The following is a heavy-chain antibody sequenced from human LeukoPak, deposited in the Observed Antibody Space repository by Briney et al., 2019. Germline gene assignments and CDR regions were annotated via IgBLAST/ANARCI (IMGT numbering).Heavy chain of an antibody. CDR2: IWYDGSNK. CDR1: GFTFSSYG. CDR3: AKRYNSEYLAPVQN. D-gene: IGHD1-1*01. Sequence: GRSLRLSCAASGFTFSSYGMHWVRQAPGKGLEWVAVIWYDGSNKYYADSVKGRFTISRDNSKNTLYLQMNSLRAEDTAVYYCAKRYNSEYLAPVQNWGQGTLVTVSS. J-gene: IGHJ4*02. V-gene: IGHV3-33*06.